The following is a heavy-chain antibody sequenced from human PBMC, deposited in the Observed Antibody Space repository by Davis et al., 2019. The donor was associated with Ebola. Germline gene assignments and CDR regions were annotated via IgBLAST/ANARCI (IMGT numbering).Heavy chain of an antibody. D-gene: IGHD3-3*01. CDR1: GDSISSSNYF. Sequence: LRLSCTVSGDSISSSNYFWSWIRQSPGKGLEWIGYIYHSGSAYYNPSLGSRVTISLDTSKNQFSLKLSSVTAADTAVYYCARVDYDFWSGYYTGNWFDPWGQGTLVTVSS. J-gene: IGHJ5*02. V-gene: IGHV4-30-4*01. CDR3: ARVDYDFWSGYYTGNWFDP. CDR2: IYHSGSA.